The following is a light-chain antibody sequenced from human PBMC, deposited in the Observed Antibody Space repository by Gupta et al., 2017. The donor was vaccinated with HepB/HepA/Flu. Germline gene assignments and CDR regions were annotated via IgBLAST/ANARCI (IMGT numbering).Light chain of an antibody. V-gene: IGKV1-33*01. J-gene: IGKJ4*01. CDR2: DAS. CDR3: QQGDNLLT. CDR1: QDISNY. Sequence: DIQMTQSPSSLSASVGDRVTITCQASQDISNYLNWYQQKPGKAPKLLIYDASNLETGVPSRFSGSGSGTDFTFTISSLQPEDIATYYWQQGDNLLTFGGGTKVEIK.